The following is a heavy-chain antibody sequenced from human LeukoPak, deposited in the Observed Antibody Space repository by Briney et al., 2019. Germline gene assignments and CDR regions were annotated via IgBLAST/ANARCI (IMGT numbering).Heavy chain of an antibody. V-gene: IGHV3-23*01. CDR1: GFSVSSYG. J-gene: IGHJ4*02. D-gene: IGHD1-26*01. Sequence: PGGSLRLSCAASGFSVSSYGMTWVRQAPGKGLEWVSTISGSDGSTYFADSVKGRFTISRDNSKNTLFLQMNSLRAEDTAVYYCAKGSGSYYPTFDYWGKGTLVTVSS. CDR2: ISGSDGST. CDR3: AKGSGSYYPTFDY.